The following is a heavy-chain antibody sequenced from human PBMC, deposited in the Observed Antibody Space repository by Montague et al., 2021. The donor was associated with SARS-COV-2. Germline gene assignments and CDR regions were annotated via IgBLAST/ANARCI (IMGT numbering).Heavy chain of an antibody. D-gene: IGHD3-10*01. J-gene: IGHJ3*02. CDR2: ISGSGGST. CDR3: ATSRDVLLWFGELLDAFDI. V-gene: IGHV3-23*01. CDR1: GFTFSSYA. Sequence: SLRLSCAASGFTFSSYAMSWVRQAPGKGLEWVSAISGSGGSTYYADSVKGRFTISRDNSKNTLYLQMNGLRAEDTAVYYCATSRDVLLWFGELLDAFDIWGQGTMVTVSS.